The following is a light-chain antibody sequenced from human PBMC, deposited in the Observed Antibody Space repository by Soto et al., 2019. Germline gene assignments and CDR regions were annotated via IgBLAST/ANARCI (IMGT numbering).Light chain of an antibody. V-gene: IGKV1-5*03. CDR3: QHYSGDRAT. CDR1: QSINKW. CDR2: EVS. Sequence: DILLTQSPSTLSASVGDRVTISCRASQSINKWLAWYQHKPGKAPNLLIYEVSTLHSGVPSRFSGSGSGTEFTLTISSLRPDEFATYYCQHYSGDRATFGQGTKVEI. J-gene: IGKJ1*01.